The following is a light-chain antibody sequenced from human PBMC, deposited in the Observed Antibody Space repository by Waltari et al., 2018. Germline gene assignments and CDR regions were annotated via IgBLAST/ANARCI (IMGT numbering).Light chain of an antibody. CDR3: QHLYTDPIT. CDR1: QFISSF. J-gene: IGKJ5*01. CDR2: DAT. V-gene: IGKV1-9*01. Sequence: DIQLTQSPSFLSASVGDRVTITCRASQFISSFLAWYQQKPGRAPRVVIYDATILQSGVPSRFSGSGSGTEFTLTISSLQPEDFATYYCQHLYTDPITFGQGTRLEIK.